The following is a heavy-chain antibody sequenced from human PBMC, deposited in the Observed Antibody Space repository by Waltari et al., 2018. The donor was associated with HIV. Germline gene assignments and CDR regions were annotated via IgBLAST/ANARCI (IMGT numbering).Heavy chain of an antibody. J-gene: IGHJ1*01. CDR1: GGAISRGDYY. D-gene: IGHD3-10*01. CDR3: ARGGGHQLLVGEYFHH. Sequence: QVQLQESGPGLVKPSQTLSLTCTVSGGAISRGDYYWSWIRQPAGKGLEWIGRVHTSGSTNYNPSVKSRVTISVDTSQNQFSLKINSVTAADTAVYYCARGGGHQLLVGEYFHHWGQGTLVTVSS. V-gene: IGHV4-61*02. CDR2: VHTSGST.